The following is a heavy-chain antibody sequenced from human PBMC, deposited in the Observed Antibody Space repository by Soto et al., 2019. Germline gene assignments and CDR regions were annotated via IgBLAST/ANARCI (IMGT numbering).Heavy chain of an antibody. Sequence: RGSLRLSCAASGFAFSSYGMHWVRQAPGKGLEWVAVIWYDGSNKYYADSVKGRFTISRDNSKNTLYLQMNSLRAEDTAVYYCARDGYSSSWYLINWFDPWGQGTLVTVSS. CDR2: IWYDGSNK. CDR1: GFAFSSYG. D-gene: IGHD6-13*01. J-gene: IGHJ5*02. CDR3: ARDGYSSSWYLINWFDP. V-gene: IGHV3-33*01.